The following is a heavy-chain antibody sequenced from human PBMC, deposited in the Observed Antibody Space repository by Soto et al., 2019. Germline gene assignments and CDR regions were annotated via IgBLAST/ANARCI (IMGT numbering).Heavy chain of an antibody. CDR3: AKDPGYCSFGRCSRVDY. V-gene: IGHV3-23*01. J-gene: IGHJ4*02. D-gene: IGHD2-15*01. Sequence: GGSLRLSCAASGFTFNKYAMSWVRQAPGKGLEWVSVISGSGDGTYYADSVKGRFTISRDNSKNTLYLHMNSLKLEDTAVYYCAKDPGYCSFGRCSRVDYWGQGTLVTVSS. CDR1: GFTFNKYA. CDR2: ISGSGDGT.